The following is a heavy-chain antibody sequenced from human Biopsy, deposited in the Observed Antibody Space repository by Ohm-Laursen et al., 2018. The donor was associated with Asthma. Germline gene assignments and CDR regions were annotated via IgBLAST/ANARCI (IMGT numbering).Heavy chain of an antibody. CDR3: ARGWNCGGDCYSLDS. J-gene: IGHJ4*02. V-gene: IGHV4-30-2*06. D-gene: IGHD2-21*02. CDR2: IYRNGDT. Sequence: TLSLTCSVPGDSIDSGDYSWTWIRQSPGVGLEWIGYIYRNGDTYYNPTLKNRVTISIGRSKNQFSLRLRSVTAADTAVYYCARGWNCGGDCYSLDSWGQGTLVTVSS. CDR1: GDSIDSGDYS.